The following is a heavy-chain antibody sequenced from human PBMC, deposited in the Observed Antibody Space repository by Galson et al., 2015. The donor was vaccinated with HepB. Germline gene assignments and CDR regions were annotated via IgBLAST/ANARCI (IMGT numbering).Heavy chain of an antibody. V-gene: IGHV3-72*01. CDR2: TRNKANSYTT. Sequence: SLRLSCAASGFTFSGHYMDWVRQAPGKGLEWVGRTRNKANSYTTEYAASVKGRFTISRDDSKNSLYLQMNSLKTEDTAVYYCAITTVPEDDAFDIWGQGTMVTVSS. CDR3: AITTVPEDDAFDI. J-gene: IGHJ3*02. CDR1: GFTFSGHY. D-gene: IGHD4-17*01.